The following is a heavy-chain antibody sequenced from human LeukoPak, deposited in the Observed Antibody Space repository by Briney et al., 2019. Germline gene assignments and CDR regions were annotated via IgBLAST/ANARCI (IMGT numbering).Heavy chain of an antibody. CDR3: ARVGFGSLVVLAY. J-gene: IGHJ4*02. Sequence: ASVKVSCKTSGYTFTSYYMHWVRQAPGQGLEWMGIINPSGGSTSYAQKFQGRVTITRVTSTSTVNMELSSLRSEDTAVYYCARVGFGSLVVLAYWGQGTLVTVSS. V-gene: IGHV1-46*01. D-gene: IGHD3-16*01. CDR1: GYTFTSYY. CDR2: INPSGGST.